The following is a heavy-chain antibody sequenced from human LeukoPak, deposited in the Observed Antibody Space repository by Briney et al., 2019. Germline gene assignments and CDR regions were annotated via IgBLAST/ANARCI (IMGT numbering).Heavy chain of an antibody. CDR2: ISSSSSYT. CDR3: ARTKRYCSSTSCFPY. J-gene: IGHJ4*02. D-gene: IGHD2-2*01. Sequence: PGGSLRLSCAASGFTFSDYYMGWIRQAPGKGLEWVSYISSSSSYTNYADSVKGRFTISRDNAKNSLYLQMSSLRAEDTAVYYCARTKRYCSSTSCFPYWGQGTLVTVSS. V-gene: IGHV3-11*03. CDR1: GFTFSDYY.